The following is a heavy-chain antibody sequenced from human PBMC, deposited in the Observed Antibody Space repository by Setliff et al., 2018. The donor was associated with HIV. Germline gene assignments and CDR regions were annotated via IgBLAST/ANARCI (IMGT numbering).Heavy chain of an antibody. D-gene: IGHD3-3*01. J-gene: IGHJ4*02. CDR2: IFYTGNT. CDR3: ARHWSTVAFDY. Sequence: SETLSLTCTVSRGSISSYFWSWIRQPPGKRLEWIGYIFYTGNTTYNPSLKSRVTMSLDTSKTQFSLRLSSVTAADTAVYYCARHWSTVAFDYWGRGTLVTVSS. V-gene: IGHV4-59*01. CDR1: RGSISSYF.